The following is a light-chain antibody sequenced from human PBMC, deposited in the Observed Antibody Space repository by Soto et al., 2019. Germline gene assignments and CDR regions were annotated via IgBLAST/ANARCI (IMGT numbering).Light chain of an antibody. V-gene: IGKV3-20*01. CDR2: GAS. CDR3: PQYGSSPPVT. J-gene: IGKJ5*01. Sequence: EIVLTQSPGTLSLSPGERATLSCRASQSVSSSYLAWYQQKPGQAPRLLIYGASSRATGIPDRFSGSGSGTDFTLTISRLEPEDFEVYSCPQYGSSPPVTFGQGTRLEIK. CDR1: QSVSSSY.